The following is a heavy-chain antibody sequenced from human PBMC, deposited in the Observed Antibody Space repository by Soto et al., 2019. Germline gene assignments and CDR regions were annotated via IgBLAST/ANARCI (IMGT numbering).Heavy chain of an antibody. Sequence: GGSLRLSCAASGFTFSSYWMHWVRQAPGKGLVWVSRINSDGSSTSYADSVKGRFTISRDNAKNTLYLQMNSLRAEDTAVYYCARDLSRMWAIAAADIDYWGQGTLVTVSS. CDR2: INSDGSST. J-gene: IGHJ4*02. CDR1: GFTFSSYW. CDR3: ARDLSRMWAIAAADIDY. D-gene: IGHD6-13*01. V-gene: IGHV3-74*01.